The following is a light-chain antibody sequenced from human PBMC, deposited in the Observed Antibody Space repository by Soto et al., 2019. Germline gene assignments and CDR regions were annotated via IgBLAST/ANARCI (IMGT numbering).Light chain of an antibody. CDR1: QSVSSSY. CDR2: DAS. J-gene: IGKJ1*01. Sequence: IVFTHSPPTLSVSPGERATLSCGAIQSVSSSYLAWYQQKPGLAPRLLIYDASSRATGIPDRFSGSGSGTDFTLTISRLEPEDFAVYYCQQYGSSSGPFGQGTKVDIK. V-gene: IGKV3D-20*01. CDR3: QQYGSSSGP.